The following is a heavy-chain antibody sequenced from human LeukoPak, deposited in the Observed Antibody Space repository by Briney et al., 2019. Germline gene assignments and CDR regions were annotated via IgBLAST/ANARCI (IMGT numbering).Heavy chain of an antibody. CDR2: INPSGGST. V-gene: IGHV1-46*01. CDR3: AREGRGWAFDI. CDR1: GYTFTSYY. Sequence: ASVKDSFKASGYTFTSYYVHWLRQPPGQGLEWMGIINPSGGSTTYAQNFQGRITMTRDTSTSTVYMELSSLRSDDTAVYYCAREGRGWAFDIWGQGTMVTVSS. D-gene: IGHD2-15*01. J-gene: IGHJ3*02.